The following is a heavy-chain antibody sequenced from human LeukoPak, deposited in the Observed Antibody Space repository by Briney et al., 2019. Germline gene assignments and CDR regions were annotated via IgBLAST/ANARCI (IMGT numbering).Heavy chain of an antibody. CDR2: INSDASST. Sequence: PGGSLRLSCAASGFTFSNYWMHWGRQAPGKGLVWVSRINSDASSTSYADSVKGRFTISRDNAKDTLYLQMNSLRAEDTAVYYCAKRDGRRWLYFDNWGQGTLVTVSS. CDR1: GFTFSNYW. J-gene: IGHJ4*02. D-gene: IGHD2-21*02. CDR3: AKRDGRRWLYFDN. V-gene: IGHV3-74*01.